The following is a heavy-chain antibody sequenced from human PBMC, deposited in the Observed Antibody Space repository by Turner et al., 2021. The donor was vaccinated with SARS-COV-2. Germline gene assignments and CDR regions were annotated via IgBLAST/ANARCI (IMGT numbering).Heavy chain of an antibody. V-gene: IGHV4-39*01. CDR2: IYYSGST. D-gene: IGHD5-18*01. CDR3: ARLVDTLDYYNGMDV. J-gene: IGHJ6*02. CDR1: GGSISSSSYY. Sequence: QLQLQESGPGLVKHSETLSLTCTVSGGSISSSSYYWGWIRQPPGKGLEWIGSIYYSGSTYYNPSLKSRVTISVDTSKNQFSLKLSSVTAADTAVYYCARLVDTLDYYNGMDVWGQGTTVTVFS.